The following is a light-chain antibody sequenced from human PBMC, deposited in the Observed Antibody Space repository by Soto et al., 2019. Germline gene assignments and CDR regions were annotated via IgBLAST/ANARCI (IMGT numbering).Light chain of an antibody. V-gene: IGLV2-14*01. CDR2: DVS. CDR3: SSYTSSSSYV. CDR1: SSDVGAYNS. Sequence: QSVLTQHASVSGSPGQSIAISCTGTSSDVGAYNSVSWYQQYPGKAPKLMIHDVSNRPSGVSDRFSGSKSGNTASLTISGLQAEDEADYYCSSYTSSSSYVFGSGTKLTVL. J-gene: IGLJ1*01.